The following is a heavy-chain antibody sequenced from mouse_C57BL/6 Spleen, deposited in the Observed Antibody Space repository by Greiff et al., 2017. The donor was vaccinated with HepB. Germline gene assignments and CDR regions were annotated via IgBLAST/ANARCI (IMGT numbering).Heavy chain of an antibody. Sequence: EVQLQQSGPELVKPGASVKISCKASGYTFTDYYMNWVKQSHGKSLEWIGDINPNNGGTSYNQKFKGKATLTVDKSSSTAYMELRSLTSEDSAVYYCARQYSYDGLSYWGQGTTLTVSS. J-gene: IGHJ2*01. CDR2: INPNNGGT. V-gene: IGHV1-26*01. CDR3: ARQYSYDGLSY. D-gene: IGHD2-12*01. CDR1: GYTFTDYY.